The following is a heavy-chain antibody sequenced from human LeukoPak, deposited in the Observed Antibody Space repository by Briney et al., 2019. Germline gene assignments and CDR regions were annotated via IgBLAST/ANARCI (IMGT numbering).Heavy chain of an antibody. D-gene: IGHD6-13*01. CDR1: GGSFSGYY. Sequence: SETLSLTCAVYGGSFSGYYWSLIRQPPGKGLEWIGEINHSGSTNYNPSLKSRVTISVDTSKNQFSLKLSSVTATGTAVYYCASYSSSWPGGFDYWGQGTLVTVSS. J-gene: IGHJ4*02. CDR2: INHSGST. V-gene: IGHV4-34*01. CDR3: ASYSSSWPGGFDY.